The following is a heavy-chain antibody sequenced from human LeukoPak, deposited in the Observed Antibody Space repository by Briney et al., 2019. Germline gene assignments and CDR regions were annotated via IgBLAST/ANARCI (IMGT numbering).Heavy chain of an antibody. CDR3: AKGVEDTGSTRSFDW. CDR1: GCTFSSHA. CDR2: INIGGENT. J-gene: IGHJ4*02. D-gene: IGHD1-1*01. Sequence: GGSLRLSCTASGCTFSSHAMTWVRQPPGKGLAWVAVINIGGENTYYADSLKGRFTISRDNSKNLVYLQMNSLSADDTAVYYCAKGVEDTGSTRSFDWWGQGTLVTVSS. V-gene: IGHV3-23*01.